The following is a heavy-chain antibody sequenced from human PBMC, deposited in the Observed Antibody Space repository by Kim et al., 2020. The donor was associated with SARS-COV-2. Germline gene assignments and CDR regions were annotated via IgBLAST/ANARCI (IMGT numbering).Heavy chain of an antibody. Sequence: GRFTISRDNSKNTLYLQMNSLRAEDTAVYYCAKDYQPNYYDSSGYYGIDYWGQGTLVTVSS. V-gene: IGHV3-30*02. CDR3: AKDYQPNYYDSSGYYGIDY. J-gene: IGHJ4*02. D-gene: IGHD3-22*01.